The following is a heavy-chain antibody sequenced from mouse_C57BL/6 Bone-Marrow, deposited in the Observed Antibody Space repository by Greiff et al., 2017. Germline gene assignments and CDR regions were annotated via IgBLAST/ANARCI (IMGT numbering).Heavy chain of an antibody. CDR3: VRAGTSAMDY. CDR1: GFTFNTYA. Sequence: EVQLVESGGGLVQPKGSLKLSCAASGFTFNTYAMHWVRPAPGKGLEWVARIRSKGSNYATYYADSVKDRFTISRDDSQSMLYLQMNNLKTEDTAMYYCVRAGTSAMDYWGQGTSVTVSS. CDR2: IRSKGSNYAT. V-gene: IGHV10-3*01. D-gene: IGHD4-1*01. J-gene: IGHJ4*01.